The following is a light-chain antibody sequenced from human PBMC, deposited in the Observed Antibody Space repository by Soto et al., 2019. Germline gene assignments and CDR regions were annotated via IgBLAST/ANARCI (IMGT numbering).Light chain of an antibody. Sequence: DIQMTQSPSSLSASVVHRVTITCRASQSISSYLNWYQQKPGKAPKLLIYAASSLQSGVPSRFSGSGSGTDFTLTISSLQPEDFATYYCQQSYSTLVTFGQGTRLEIK. CDR1: QSISSY. CDR2: AAS. V-gene: IGKV1-39*01. CDR3: QQSYSTLVT. J-gene: IGKJ5*01.